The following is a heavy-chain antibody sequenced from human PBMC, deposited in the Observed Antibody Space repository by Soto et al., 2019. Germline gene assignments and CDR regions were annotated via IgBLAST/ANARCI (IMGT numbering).Heavy chain of an antibody. CDR3: ARDYSEDIVVVPAAVNWFDP. J-gene: IGHJ5*02. CDR1: GFTFSSYW. V-gene: IGHV3-7*01. D-gene: IGHD2-2*01. Sequence: GGSLRLSCAASGFTFSSYWMSWVRQAPGKGLEWVANIKQDGSEKYYVDSVKGRFTISRDNAKNSLYLQMNSLRAEDTAVYYCARDYSEDIVVVPAAVNWFDPWGQGTLVTVSS. CDR2: IKQDGSEK.